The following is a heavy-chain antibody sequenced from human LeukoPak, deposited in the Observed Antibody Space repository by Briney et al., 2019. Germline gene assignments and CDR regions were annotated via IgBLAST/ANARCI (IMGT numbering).Heavy chain of an antibody. CDR2: INPNSGGT. CDR1: GYTFTGYY. J-gene: IGHJ4*02. Sequence: ASVKVSCKASGYTFTGYYMHWVRQAPGQGLEWMGWINPNSGGTNYAQKFQGRVTVTRDTSISTAYMELSRLRSDDTAVYYCARAPTSLQWLVPYYSDYWGQGTLVTVSS. V-gene: IGHV1-2*02. CDR3: ARAPTSLQWLVPYYSDY. D-gene: IGHD6-19*01.